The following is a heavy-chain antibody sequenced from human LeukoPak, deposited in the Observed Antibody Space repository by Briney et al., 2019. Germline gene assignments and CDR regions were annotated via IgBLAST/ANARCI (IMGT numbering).Heavy chain of an antibody. D-gene: IGHD3-9*01. V-gene: IGHV6-1*01. CDR3: AREDGRWFAHAKRYYYYYYMDV. CDR2: TYYSSKWFN. Sequence: SQTLSLTCAISGDIVSSNSAAWHWIRQSPSRGLEWLGRTYYSSKWFNDYAVSLKSRITINPDTSKNQFSLQLNSVTPEDTAVYYCAREDGRWFAHAKRYYYYYYMDVWGKGTTVTISS. CDR1: GDIVSSNSAA. J-gene: IGHJ6*03.